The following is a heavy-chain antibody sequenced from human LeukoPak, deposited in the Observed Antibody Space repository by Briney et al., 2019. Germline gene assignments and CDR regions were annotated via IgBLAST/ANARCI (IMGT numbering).Heavy chain of an antibody. CDR3: AKDPAYCSSTSCYTRGYFDY. Sequence: PGGSLRLSCAASGFTFSTYGMHWVRQAPGKGLEWVAFIRYDGINKYYADSVKGRFTISRDSSKNTLYLQMNSLRAEDTAVYYCAKDPAYCSSTSCYTRGYFDYWGQGTLVTVSS. V-gene: IGHV3-30*02. J-gene: IGHJ4*02. CDR1: GFTFSTYG. CDR2: IRYDGINK. D-gene: IGHD2-2*02.